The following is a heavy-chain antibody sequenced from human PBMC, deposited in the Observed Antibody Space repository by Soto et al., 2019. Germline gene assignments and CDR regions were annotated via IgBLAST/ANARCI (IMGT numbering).Heavy chain of an antibody. Sequence: GGSLRLSCISSGFTFRTYTMNWVRQAPGKGLEWVSGIRGFSPYTFYAESVKGRFTISRDNAKNSLYLQMNSLRAEDTAVYYCARDRGYDAHDYYHNAMDVWGQGTTVTVSS. J-gene: IGHJ6*02. CDR2: IRGFSPYT. V-gene: IGHV3-21*01. D-gene: IGHD3-10*01. CDR3: ARDRGYDAHDYYHNAMDV. CDR1: GFTFRTYT.